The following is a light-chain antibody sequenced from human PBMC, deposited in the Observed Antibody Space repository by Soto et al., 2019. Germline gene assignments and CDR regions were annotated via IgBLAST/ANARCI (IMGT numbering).Light chain of an antibody. CDR3: QQYGSSPLT. V-gene: IGKV3-20*01. J-gene: IGKJ4*01. CDR1: QSVSSSY. CDR2: GAA. Sequence: EIVLTQSPGTLSLSPGERAPLSCRASQSVSSSYLAWYQQKPGQAPRLLIYGAASRATGIPDRFSGSGSGTDCTLTISRLEPADFAVYFCQQYGSSPLTFGGGTKVEIK.